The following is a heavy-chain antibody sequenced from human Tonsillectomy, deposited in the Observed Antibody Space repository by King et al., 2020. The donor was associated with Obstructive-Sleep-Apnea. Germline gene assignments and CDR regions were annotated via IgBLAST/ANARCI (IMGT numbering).Heavy chain of an antibody. Sequence: VQLVESGGGVVQPGGSLRLSCAASGVTFSTYAMHWVRQAPGKGLEWVAVISYDGSNKYYADSVKGRFTISGDNSKNTLYLQMNSLRTEDTAVYYCAQDLYSYETDYYGMDVWGQGTTVTVSS. D-gene: IGHD5-18*01. J-gene: IGHJ6*02. CDR3: AQDLYSYETDYYGMDV. CDR2: ISYDGSNK. V-gene: IGHV3-30*18. CDR1: GVTFSTYA.